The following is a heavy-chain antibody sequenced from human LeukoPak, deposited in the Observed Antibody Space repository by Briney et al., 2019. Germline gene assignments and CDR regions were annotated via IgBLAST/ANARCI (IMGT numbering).Heavy chain of an antibody. CDR1: GFTFSSYA. V-gene: IGHV3-23*01. J-gene: IGHJ6*02. CDR3: AREITGTGYYGMDV. D-gene: IGHD1/OR15-1a*01. Sequence: GGSLRLSCAASGFTFSSYAMSWVRQAPGKGLEWVSAISGSGGSTYYADSVKGRFTISRDNSKNTLYLQMNSLRAEDTALYYCAREITGTGYYGMDVWGQGTTVTVSS. CDR2: ISGSGGST.